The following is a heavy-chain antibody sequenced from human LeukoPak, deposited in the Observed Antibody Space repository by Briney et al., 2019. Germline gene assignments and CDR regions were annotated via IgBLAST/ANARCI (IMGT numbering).Heavy chain of an antibody. Sequence: SETLPLTCTVSAGSISSYYWSWIRQPPGKELEEIGYIYYSGSTNYNPSLKSRVTISVDTSKNQFSLKLSSVTAADTAVYYCARGQDGDYFDYWGQGTLVTVSS. CDR3: ARGQDGDYFDY. CDR1: AGSISSYY. D-gene: IGHD4-17*01. J-gene: IGHJ4*02. CDR2: IYYSGST. V-gene: IGHV4-59*08.